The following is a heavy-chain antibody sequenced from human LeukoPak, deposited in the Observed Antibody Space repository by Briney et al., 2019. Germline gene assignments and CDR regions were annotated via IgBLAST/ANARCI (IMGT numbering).Heavy chain of an antibody. CDR3: AKDGVGSSSSDLLLYGMDV. V-gene: IGHV3-30*18. Sequence: GGSLRLSCAASGFTFSSYSMNWVRQAPGKGLEWVAFISYDGSNKYYADSVKGRFTISRDNSKNTLYLLMNSLRAEDTAVYYCAKDGVGSSSSDLLLYGMDVWGQGTTVTVSS. J-gene: IGHJ6*02. CDR2: ISYDGSNK. CDR1: GFTFSSYS. D-gene: IGHD6-13*01.